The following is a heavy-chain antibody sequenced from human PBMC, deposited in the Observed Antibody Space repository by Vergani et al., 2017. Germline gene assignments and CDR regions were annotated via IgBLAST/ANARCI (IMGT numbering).Heavy chain of an antibody. CDR2: ISWNSDSI. V-gene: IGHV3-9*01. CDR3: AKDLRSTQHLVLGGTLDY. D-gene: IGHD6-13*01. Sequence: EVQLVESGGGLVQPGRSLRLSCAASGFTFDDYAMHWVRQAPGKGLEWVSGISWNSDSIGYADSVKGRFTISRDNDKNSLFLQMNSLRAEDTALYYCAKDLRSTQHLVLGGTLDYWGQGTLVTVSS. J-gene: IGHJ4*02. CDR1: GFTFDDYA.